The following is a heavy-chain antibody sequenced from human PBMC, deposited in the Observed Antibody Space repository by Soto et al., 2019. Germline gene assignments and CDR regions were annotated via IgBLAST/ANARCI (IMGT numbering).Heavy chain of an antibody. V-gene: IGHV1-2*02. CDR2: IDPNSGGT. D-gene: IGHD2-8*01. CDR3: AKNGPSLGAWFDP. Sequence: ASVKVSCKASGYTFTGYYIHWVRQAPGQGLEWMGWIDPNSGGTHYAPKFQGRVAMTRAASINTAYMELNRLRSDDTAVYYCAKNGPSLGAWFDPWGQGTLVTVSS. CDR1: GYTFTGYY. J-gene: IGHJ5*02.